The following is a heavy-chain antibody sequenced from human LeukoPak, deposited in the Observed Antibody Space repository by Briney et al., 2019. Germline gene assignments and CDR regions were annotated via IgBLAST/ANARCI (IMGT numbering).Heavy chain of an antibody. CDR3: ARLTYSSSSFTS. D-gene: IGHD6-13*01. CDR2: INAANGDT. V-gene: IGHV1-3*01. J-gene: IGHJ5*02. CDR1: GYTFTSYA. Sequence: ASVKVSCKASGYTFTSYAMHWVRQAPGQRLEWMGWINAANGDTKYSQKFQGRVTITRDTSATTAYMELSSLTSEDTAVYYCARLTYSSSSFTSWGQGTLVTVSS.